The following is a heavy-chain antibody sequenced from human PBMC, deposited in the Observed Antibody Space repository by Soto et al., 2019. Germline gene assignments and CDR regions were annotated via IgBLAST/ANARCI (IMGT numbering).Heavy chain of an antibody. CDR1: GYSFTSYW. D-gene: IGHD5-18*01. CDR2: IYPGDSDT. J-gene: IGHJ4*02. V-gene: IGHV5-51*01. Sequence: EVQLVQSGAEVKKPGESLKISCKVSGYSFTSYWIGWVRQMPGKGLEWMGIIYPGDSDTRYSPSFQGQVTISADKSISTDYLQWSSLKASDTAIYYCARATWIQLWFRTGDKYYFDYWGQGTLVTVSS. CDR3: ARATWIQLWFRTGDKYYFDY.